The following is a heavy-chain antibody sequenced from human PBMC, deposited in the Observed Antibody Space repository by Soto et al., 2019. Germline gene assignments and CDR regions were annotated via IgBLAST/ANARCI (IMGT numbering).Heavy chain of an antibody. CDR1: GFTFSSYG. CDR3: AKDRHSGYDYYYYGMDV. J-gene: IGHJ6*02. V-gene: IGHV3-30*18. D-gene: IGHD5-12*01. CDR2: ISYDGSNK. Sequence: QVQLVESGGGVVQPGRSLRLSCAASGFTFSSYGMHWVRQAPGKGLEWVAVISYDGSNKYYADSVKGRFTISRDNPKNTLYLQMNSLRAEDTAVYYCAKDRHSGYDYYYYGMDVWGQGTTVTVSS.